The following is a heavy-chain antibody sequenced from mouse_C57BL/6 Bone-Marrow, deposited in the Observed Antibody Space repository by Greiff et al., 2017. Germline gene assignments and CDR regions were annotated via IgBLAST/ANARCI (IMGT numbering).Heavy chain of an antibody. CDR1: GFTFSDYY. CDR3: ARHAFITTIVATDFYAMDY. D-gene: IGHD1-1*01. CDR2: ISNGGGST. J-gene: IGHJ4*01. V-gene: IGHV5-12*01. Sequence: EVHLVESGGGLVQPGGSLSLSCAASGFTFSDYYMYWVRQTPEKRLEWVAYISNGGGSTYYPATVKGRFTISRDNAKNTLYLQMSRLTSEDTAMYYCARHAFITTIVATDFYAMDYWGQGTSVTVSS.